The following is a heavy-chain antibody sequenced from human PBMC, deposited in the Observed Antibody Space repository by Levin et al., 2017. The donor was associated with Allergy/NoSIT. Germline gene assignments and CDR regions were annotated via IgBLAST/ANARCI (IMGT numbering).Heavy chain of an antibody. J-gene: IGHJ5*02. CDR2: IYYSGST. Sequence: SETLSLTCTVSGGSISSSSYYWGWIRQPPGKGLEWIGSIYYSGSTYYNPSLKSRVTISVDTSKNQFSLKLSSVTAADTAVYYCASQSSGSYNWFDPWGQGSLVTVSS. D-gene: IGHD3-10*01. CDR1: GGSISSSSYY. V-gene: IGHV4-39*01. CDR3: ASQSSGSYNWFDP.